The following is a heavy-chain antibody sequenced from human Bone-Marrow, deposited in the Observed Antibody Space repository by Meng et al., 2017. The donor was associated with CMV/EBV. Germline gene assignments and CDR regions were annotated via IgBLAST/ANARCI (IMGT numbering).Heavy chain of an antibody. CDR2: ISGSGGST. V-gene: IGHV3-23*01. Sequence: GESLKISCAASGFTFSDYYMNWVRQAPGKGLEWVSVISGSGGSTYYADSVKGRFTISRDNSKNTLYLQMNSLRAEDTAVYYCAKDVGFLEWLFDYWGQGTLVTVSS. J-gene: IGHJ4*02. CDR1: GFTFSDYY. D-gene: IGHD3-3*01. CDR3: AKDVGFLEWLFDY.